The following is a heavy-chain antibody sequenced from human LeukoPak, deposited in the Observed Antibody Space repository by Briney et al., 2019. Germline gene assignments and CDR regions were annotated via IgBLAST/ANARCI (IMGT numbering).Heavy chain of an antibody. J-gene: IGHJ4*02. CDR3: VRGIDTTAYFNY. V-gene: IGHV7-4-1*02. CDR2: INTNTGSP. D-gene: IGHD3-22*01. Sequence: ASVKVSCKASGYTFSTFPINWVRQAPGQGLEWMGWINTNTGSPTYAQGLTGRFVFSLDTSVSTAFLQINSLKAEDTALYYCVRGIDTTAYFNYWGQGTLVTVSS. CDR1: GYTFSTFP.